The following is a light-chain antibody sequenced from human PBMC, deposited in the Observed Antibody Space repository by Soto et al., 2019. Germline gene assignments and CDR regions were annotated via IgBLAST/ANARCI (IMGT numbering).Light chain of an antibody. Sequence: QSALTQPRSVSGSPGQSVTISCTGTSSDVGGYKFVSWYQQHPDKAPKFMIYEVSKRPSGVPDRFSGSKSGNTAFLTISGLQAEDEADYYCCSYAGFYTSVFGTGTKVTVL. CDR2: EVS. J-gene: IGLJ1*01. CDR1: SSDVGGYKF. CDR3: CSYAGFYTSV. V-gene: IGLV2-11*01.